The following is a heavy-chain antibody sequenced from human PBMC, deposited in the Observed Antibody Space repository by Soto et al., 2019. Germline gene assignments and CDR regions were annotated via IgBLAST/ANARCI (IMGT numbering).Heavy chain of an antibody. CDR3: ARDQHPFTMIGGVIKWTCAFGI. J-gene: IGHJ3*02. Sequence: APVKGACKASGYTLTSYGIGWVRQAHGQGLEWMGCISAYNGNTNYAQKLQGRVTMTTDTSTSTAYMALRSLKSDDTAVYYCARDQHPFTMIGGVIKWTCAFGIWGQGTMGTVSS. CDR2: ISAYNGNT. V-gene: IGHV1-18*01. CDR1: GYTLTSYG. D-gene: IGHD3-22*01.